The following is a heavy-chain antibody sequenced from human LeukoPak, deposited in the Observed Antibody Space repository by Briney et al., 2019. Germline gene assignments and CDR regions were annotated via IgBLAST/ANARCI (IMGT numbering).Heavy chain of an antibody. CDR1: AYTFTSYG. V-gene: IGHV1-18*01. J-gene: IGHJ4*02. D-gene: IGHD6-19*01. CDR3: ARASESGWREFDY. CDR2: ISAYNGNT. Sequence: ASVKVSCKASAYTFTSYGISWVRQAPGQGLEWMGWISAYNGNTNYAQKFRGRVTMTTDTSTSTAYMELRSLRSDDTAVYYCARASESGWREFDYWGQGTLVTVSS.